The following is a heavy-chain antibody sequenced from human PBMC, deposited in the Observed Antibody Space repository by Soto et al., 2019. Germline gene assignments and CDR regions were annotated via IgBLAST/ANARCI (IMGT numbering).Heavy chain of an antibody. CDR2: IYYSGST. Sequence: SETLSLTCTVSGGSISSGGYYWSWIRQHPGKGLEWIGYIYYSGSTYYNPSLKSRVTISVDTSKNQFSLKLSSVTAADTAVYYCXRSRDYDYVWGSYLFDYWGPGTLVTVSS. V-gene: IGHV4-31*03. CDR3: XRSRDYDYVWGSYLFDY. CDR1: GGSISSGGYY. D-gene: IGHD3-16*01. J-gene: IGHJ4*02.